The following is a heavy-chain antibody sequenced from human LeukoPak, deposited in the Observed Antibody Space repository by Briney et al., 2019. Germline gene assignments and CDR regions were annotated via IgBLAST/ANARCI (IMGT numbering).Heavy chain of an antibody. V-gene: IGHV4-34*01. J-gene: IGHJ4*02. D-gene: IGHD3-9*01. Sequence: SETLSLTCAVYGGSFSGYYWSWIRQPPGKGLEWIGEINHSGSTNYNPSLKSRVTISVDTSKNQFSLKLSSVTAADTAVYYCARSEREALLRYFDWLPPDYYFDYWGQGTLVTVSS. CDR2: INHSGST. CDR3: ARSEREALLRYFDWLPPDYYFDY. CDR1: GGSFSGYY.